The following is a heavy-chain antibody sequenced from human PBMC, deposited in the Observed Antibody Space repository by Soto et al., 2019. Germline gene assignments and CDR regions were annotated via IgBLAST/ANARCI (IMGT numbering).Heavy chain of an antibody. J-gene: IGHJ4*02. D-gene: IGHD6-13*01. CDR1: GYTFTSYG. Sequence: ASVKVSCKASGYTFTSYGISWVRQAPGQGLEWMGWISAYNGNKNYAQKLQGRVTMTTDTSTSTAYMELRSLRSDDTAVYYCAVIGGIAAAGTGVDYWGQGTLVTVSS. CDR2: ISAYNGNK. V-gene: IGHV1-18*01. CDR3: AVIGGIAAAGTGVDY.